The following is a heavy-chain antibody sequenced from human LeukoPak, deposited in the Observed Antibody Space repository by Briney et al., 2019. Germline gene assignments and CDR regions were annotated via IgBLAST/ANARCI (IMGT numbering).Heavy chain of an antibody. CDR1: GGSINAYY. CDR2: VHYGGST. Sequence: SETLSLTCTVSGGSINAYYWSWVRQSPGKGLEWIGYVHYGGSTNYNPSLKSRVTISVDASKNHFSLRLTSMTAADTAVYYCVNLLHDSSGHCYFDYWGQGTLVSVSS. CDR3: VNLLHDSSGHCYFDY. V-gene: IGHV4-59*01. J-gene: IGHJ4*02. D-gene: IGHD6-19*01.